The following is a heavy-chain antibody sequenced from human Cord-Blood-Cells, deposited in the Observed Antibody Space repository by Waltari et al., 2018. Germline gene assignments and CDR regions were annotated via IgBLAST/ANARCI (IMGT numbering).Heavy chain of an antibody. D-gene: IGHD5-18*01. CDR2: IKHSGST. Sequence: QVQLQQWGAGLWKPSETLSLTCAVYGGSFSGYYWSWIRQPPGKGLEWIGEIKHSGSTNYNPSLKSRVTISVDTSKNQFSLKLSSVTAADTAVYYCARGYSYGFDYWGQGTLVTVSS. J-gene: IGHJ4*02. V-gene: IGHV4-34*01. CDR3: ARGYSYGFDY. CDR1: GGSFSGYY.